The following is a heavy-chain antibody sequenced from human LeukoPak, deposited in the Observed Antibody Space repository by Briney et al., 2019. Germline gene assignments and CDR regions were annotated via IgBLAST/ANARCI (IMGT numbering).Heavy chain of an antibody. D-gene: IGHD2-8*01. J-gene: IGHJ5*02. Sequence: SGTLSLTCAVYGYSISSVYYWGWIRQPPGKGLEWIGSIYHSGSTYYNPSLKSRVTISVDTSKNQFSLKLSSVTAADTAVYYCARHASLLDGVNAWGQGTLVTVSS. CDR2: IYHSGST. CDR3: ARHASLLDGVNA. V-gene: IGHV4-38-2*01. CDR1: GYSISSVYY.